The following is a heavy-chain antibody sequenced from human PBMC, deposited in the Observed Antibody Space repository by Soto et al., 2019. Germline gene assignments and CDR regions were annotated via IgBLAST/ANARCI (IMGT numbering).Heavy chain of an antibody. J-gene: IGHJ4*02. CDR1: GFTVSSNY. V-gene: IGHV3-66*04. Sequence: GGSLRLSCAASGFTVSSNYMSWVRQAPGKGLEWVSVIYSGGSTYYADSMKGRFTISRDNSKNTLYLQMNSLRAEDTAVYYCARPSLGPNDYWGQGTLVTVSS. CDR2: IYSGGST. CDR3: ARPSLGPNDY. D-gene: IGHD7-27*01.